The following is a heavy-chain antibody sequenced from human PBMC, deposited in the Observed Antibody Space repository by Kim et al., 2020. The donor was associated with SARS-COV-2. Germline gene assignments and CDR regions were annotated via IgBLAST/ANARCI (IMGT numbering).Heavy chain of an antibody. D-gene: IGHD6-19*01. Sequence: GGSLRLSCTASGFIFAGYAMSWVRQAPGKGLEWVSTINGGGDNTYYADSVEGRFTISRDNSQDTLYLQMNSLRAEDTALFYCAKEAYASGWYYFDSWGQGALVTVSS. CDR3: AKEAYASGWYYFDS. V-gene: IGHV3-23*01. J-gene: IGHJ4*02. CDR2: INGGGDNT. CDR1: GFIFAGYA.